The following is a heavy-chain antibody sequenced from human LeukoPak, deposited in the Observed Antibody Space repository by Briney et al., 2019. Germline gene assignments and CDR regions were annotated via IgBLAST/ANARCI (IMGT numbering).Heavy chain of an antibody. D-gene: IGHD1-26*01. Sequence: ETLSLTCTVSGGSISSYYWSWIRQPPGKGLEWVSYISSSSSTIYYADSVKGRFTISRDNAKNSLYLQMNSLRAEDTAVYYCARVLGMHFDYWGQGTLVTVSS. CDR1: GGSISSYY. CDR3: ARVLGMHFDY. V-gene: IGHV3-48*01. CDR2: ISSSSSTI. J-gene: IGHJ4*02.